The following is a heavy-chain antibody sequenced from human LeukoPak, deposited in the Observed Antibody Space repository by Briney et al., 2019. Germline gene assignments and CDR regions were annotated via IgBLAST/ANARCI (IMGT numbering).Heavy chain of an antibody. D-gene: IGHD1-26*01. J-gene: IGHJ4*02. CDR1: GGSISSYY. CDR3: ARREGDNSGSLDY. Sequence: SETLSLTCTVSGGSISSYYRSWIRQPPGKGLEWIGYIYYSGSTNYNPSLKSRVTISVDTSKNQFSLKLSSVTAADTAVYYCARREGDNSGSLDYWGQGTLVTVSS. V-gene: IGHV4-59*08. CDR2: IYYSGST.